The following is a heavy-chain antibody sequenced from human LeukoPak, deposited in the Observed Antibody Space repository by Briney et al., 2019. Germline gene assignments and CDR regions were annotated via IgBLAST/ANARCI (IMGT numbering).Heavy chain of an antibody. V-gene: IGHV3-30*03. CDR3: ATAVGRTAFEY. CDR2: ISDDGNIK. CDR1: GLIFSHG. J-gene: IGHJ4*02. Sequence: GGSLRLSCAASGLIFSHGMHWVRQAPGKGLGWVAVISDDGNIKYYADSVKGRFTISRDNSKNTLFLQMNSLRTDDTAVYYCATAVGRTAFEYWGQGTPVTVSS. D-gene: IGHD1-26*01.